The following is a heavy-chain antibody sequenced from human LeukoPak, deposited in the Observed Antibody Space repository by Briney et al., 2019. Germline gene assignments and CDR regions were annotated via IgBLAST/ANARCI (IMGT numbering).Heavy chain of an antibody. J-gene: IGHJ4*02. CDR1: GFTFSSYG. D-gene: IGHD3-10*01. CDR2: IWYDGSNK. CDR3: AKLSVSLVYALGSYLDY. V-gene: IGHV3-33*06. Sequence: GGSLRLSCAASGFTFSSYGMHWVRQAPGKGLEWVAVIWYDGSNKYYADSVKGRFTISRDNSKNTLYLQMNSLRAEDTAVYYCAKLSVSLVYALGSYLDYWGQGTLVTVSS.